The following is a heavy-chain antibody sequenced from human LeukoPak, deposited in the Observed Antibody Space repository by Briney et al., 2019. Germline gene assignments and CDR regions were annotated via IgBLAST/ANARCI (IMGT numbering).Heavy chain of an antibody. CDR3: ARRIPGFFFDY. CDR2: IFFTGNT. Sequence: KSSETLSLTCTVSGDSISSGNYYWDWIRQPPGKGLGWIGTIFFTGNTYYNPSLKNRVTISVDTSKNQFSLKLSSVTAADTAVYYCARRIPGFFFDYWGQGTLVTVSS. CDR1: GDSISSGNYY. D-gene: IGHD2-21*01. J-gene: IGHJ4*02. V-gene: IGHV4-39*01.